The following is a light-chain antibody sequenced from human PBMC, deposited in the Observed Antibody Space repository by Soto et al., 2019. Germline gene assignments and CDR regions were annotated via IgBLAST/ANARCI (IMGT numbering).Light chain of an antibody. J-gene: IGKJ1*01. CDR3: QQYNNWRT. CDR2: GAS. CDR1: QSVSSN. Sequence: EIVLTQSPATLYLSPGERATLSCRASQSVSSNLAWYQQNPGQAPRLLIYGASTRATGIPARFSGSGSGTEFTLPIRSLPSEDFAVDHCQQYNNWRTFCQGTKVDIK. V-gene: IGKV3-15*01.